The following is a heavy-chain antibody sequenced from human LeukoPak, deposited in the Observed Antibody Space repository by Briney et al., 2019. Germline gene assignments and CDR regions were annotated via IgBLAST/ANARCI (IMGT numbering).Heavy chain of an antibody. CDR1: GDSITSDDYS. J-gene: IGHJ4*02. D-gene: IGHD4-11*01. V-gene: IGHV4-30-4*01. CDR2: IYYSGNT. Sequence: PSETLSLTCTVSGDSITSDDYSWSWIRQPPGKGLEWIGYIYYSGNTYYNPSLKSRVTISVDTSKNQFSLKLSSVTAADTAVYYCARTYIDYLPLWGQGTLVTVSS. CDR3: ARTYIDYLPL.